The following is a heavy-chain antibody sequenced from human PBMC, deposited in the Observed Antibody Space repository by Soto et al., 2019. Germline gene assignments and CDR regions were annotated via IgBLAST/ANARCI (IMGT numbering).Heavy chain of an antibody. CDR2: ISYDGSNK. CDR3: AKERMEQYQLLPFFDY. CDR1: GFSFSSYG. Sequence: LRLYCAASGFSFSSYGMHWLRQAAGKGLEWVAVISYDGSNKYYADSVRGRFTISRDNSKNTLYLQMNSLRPEDTAVFYCAKERMEQYQLLPFFDYWGQGTLVTVSS. J-gene: IGHJ4*02. D-gene: IGHD2-2*01. V-gene: IGHV3-30*18.